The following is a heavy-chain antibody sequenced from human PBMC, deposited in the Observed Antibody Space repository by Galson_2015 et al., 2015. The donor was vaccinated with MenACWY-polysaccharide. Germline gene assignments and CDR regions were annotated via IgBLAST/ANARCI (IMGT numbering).Heavy chain of an antibody. V-gene: IGHV5-51*03. D-gene: IGHD4-23*01. CDR1: GYIFNNYW. J-gene: IGHJ4*02. Sequence: QSGAEGKKSGESLKISCKASGYIFNNYWIGWVRQMPDKGLEWMGRIFPDNSDPRYSPSFQGQVTVSVDKSTSTAYLHLSGLKASDTGMYYCARLRGLGGQFYCDFWGQGSLVTVSS. CDR2: IFPDNSDP. CDR3: ARLRGLGGQFYCDF.